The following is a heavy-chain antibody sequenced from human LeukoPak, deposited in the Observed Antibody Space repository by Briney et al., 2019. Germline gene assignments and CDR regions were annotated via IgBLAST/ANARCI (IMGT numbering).Heavy chain of an antibody. D-gene: IGHD6-6*01. CDR2: ISSGSSYV. CDR3: ARGGGPLRQLVYYYYGMDV. V-gene: IGHV3-21*01. CDR1: GFTFTSYT. J-gene: IGHJ6*02. Sequence: GGSLRLSCAASGFTFTSYTMNWVRRAPGKGLEWVSSISSGSSYVFYADSVRGRSTISRDNAKNSLYLQMNSLRAEDTAVYYCARGGGPLRQLVYYYYGMDVWGQGTTVTVSS.